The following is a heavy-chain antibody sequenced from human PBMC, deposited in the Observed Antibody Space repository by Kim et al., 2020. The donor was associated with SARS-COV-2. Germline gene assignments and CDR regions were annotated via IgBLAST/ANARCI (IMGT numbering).Heavy chain of an antibody. Sequence: DADSVKGRVTISRDHVKNTVYLQLNFLRAEDTAVYYCATDQPDILDFDYWCQGTLVTVSS. D-gene: IGHD2-2*02. J-gene: IGHJ4*02. V-gene: IGHV3-48*03. CDR3: ATDQPDILDFDY.